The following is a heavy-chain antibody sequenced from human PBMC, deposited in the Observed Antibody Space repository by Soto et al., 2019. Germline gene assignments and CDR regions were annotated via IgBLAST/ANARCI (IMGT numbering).Heavy chain of an antibody. CDR2: ISSSGSTI. CDR1: GFTFRSYE. CDR3: ARAKAYVCMDV. Sequence: EVQLVESGGGLVQPGGSLRLSCAVSGFTFRSYEMNWVRQAPGKGLEWVSYISSSGSTIYYADSVKGRFTISRDNAKNSLYLQMNSLRAEDTAVYYCARAKAYVCMDVWGQGTTVTVSS. J-gene: IGHJ6*02. D-gene: IGHD3-10*02. V-gene: IGHV3-48*03.